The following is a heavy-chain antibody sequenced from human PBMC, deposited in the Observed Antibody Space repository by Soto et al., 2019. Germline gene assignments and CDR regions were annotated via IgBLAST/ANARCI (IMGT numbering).Heavy chain of an antibody. D-gene: IGHD3-22*01. CDR2: IYHSGST. Sequence: TLSLTCAIYRSSISSAVSFWSWIRQPPGKGLEWIGYIYHSGSTYYNPSLKSRVTISVDRSKNQFSLKLSSVTAADTAVYYCARSGVVGFWYFVYWGQG. J-gene: IGHJ4*02. CDR3: ARSGVVGFWYFVY. V-gene: IGHV4-30-2*01. CDR1: RSSISSAVSF.